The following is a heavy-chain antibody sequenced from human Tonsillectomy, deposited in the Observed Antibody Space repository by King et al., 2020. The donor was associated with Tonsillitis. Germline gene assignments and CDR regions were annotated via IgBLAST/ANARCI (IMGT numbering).Heavy chain of an antibody. CDR2: IYYSGST. V-gene: IGHV4-59*01. CDR1: GGSISSYY. CDR3: ARKSGYYTSFDC. J-gene: IGHJ4*02. D-gene: IGHD3-22*01. Sequence: VQLQESGPGLVKPSETLSLTCTVSGGSISSYYWSWIRQPPGKGLEWIGDIYYSGSTKYNPSLKSRVTISVDTSKNQFSLKLSSVTAADTAVYYCARKSGYYTSFDCWGQGTLVTVSS.